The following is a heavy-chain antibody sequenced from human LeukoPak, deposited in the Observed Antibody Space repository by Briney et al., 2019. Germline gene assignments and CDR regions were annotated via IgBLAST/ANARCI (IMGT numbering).Heavy chain of an antibody. CDR2: IYSGGST. Sequence: PGGSLRLSCAASGFTFSSYSMNWVRQAPGKGLEWVSVIYSGGSTYYADSVKGRFTISRHNSKNTLYLQMNSLRAEDTAVYYCARGLLDVWGQGTTVTVSS. V-gene: IGHV3-53*04. CDR3: ARGLLDV. CDR1: GFTFSSYS. J-gene: IGHJ6*02.